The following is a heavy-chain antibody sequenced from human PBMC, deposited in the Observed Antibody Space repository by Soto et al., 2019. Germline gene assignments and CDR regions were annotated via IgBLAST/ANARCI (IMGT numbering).Heavy chain of an antibody. V-gene: IGHV4-4*07. D-gene: IGHD1-26*01. CDR3: ARGGKVGSYYYYGMDV. J-gene: IGHJ6*02. CDR2: IHSTGNT. Sequence: SETLSLTCGVSGGSVSGFYCIWIRHPSWKGLEWIGRIHSTGNTDYNPSLKSRVTMSVDTSKSQFSLKLTSVTAADTAVYYCARGGKVGSYYYYGMDVWGQGTTVTVSS. CDR1: GGSVSGFY.